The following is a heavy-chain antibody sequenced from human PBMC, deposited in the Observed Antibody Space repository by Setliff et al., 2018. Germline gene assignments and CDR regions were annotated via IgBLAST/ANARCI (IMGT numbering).Heavy chain of an antibody. CDR1: GFTFIGSA. Sequence: PGGSLRLSCAASGFTFIGSAMHWVRQASGKGLEWVGRIRSKANSYATAYAASVKGRFTISRDDSKNTAYLQMNRLKTEDTAVYYCTSAGSSSSLDIWGQGTMVTVSS. CDR3: TSAGSSSSLDI. D-gene: IGHD6-13*01. J-gene: IGHJ3*02. V-gene: IGHV3-73*01. CDR2: IRSKANSYAT.